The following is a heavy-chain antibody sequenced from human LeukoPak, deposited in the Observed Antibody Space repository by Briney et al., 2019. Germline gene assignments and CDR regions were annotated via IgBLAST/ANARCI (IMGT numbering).Heavy chain of an antibody. CDR1: GGSISSYY. CDR3: ARASMVRGGALFDP. CDR2: IYTSGST. D-gene: IGHD3-10*01. J-gene: IGHJ5*02. Sequence: SETLSLTCTVSGGSISSYYWSWIRQPAGKGLEWIGRIYTSGSTNYNPSLKNRVTMSVDTSKNQFSLKLSSVTAADTAVYYCARASMVRGGALFDPWGQGTLVTVSS. V-gene: IGHV4-4*07.